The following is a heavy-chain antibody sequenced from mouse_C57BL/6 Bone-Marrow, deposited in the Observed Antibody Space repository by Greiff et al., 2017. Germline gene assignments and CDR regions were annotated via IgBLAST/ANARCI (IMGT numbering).Heavy chain of an antibody. CDR2: INPSTGGT. CDR3: ARFGDWCAY. J-gene: IGHJ3*01. CDR1: GYSFTGYY. Sequence: VQLQQPGPELVKPGASVKISCKASGYSFTGYYMNWVKQSPEKSLEWIGEINPSTGGTTYNQKFKAKATLTVDKSSITAYMQLKCLTSEDSAVYFCARFGDWCAYWGQGTLVTVSA. V-gene: IGHV1-42*01.